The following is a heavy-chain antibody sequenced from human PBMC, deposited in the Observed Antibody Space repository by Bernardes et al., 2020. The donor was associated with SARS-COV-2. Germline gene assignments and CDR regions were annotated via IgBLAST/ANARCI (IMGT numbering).Heavy chain of an antibody. Sequence: GGSLRLSCAASGFTFSSYGMHWVRQAPGKGLEWVSLIWCDGSNKYYADSVKGRFTISRDNAKNTLYLQMNSLRAEDTAVYYCARVRGVEATKGWDYWGPGTMVTVSS. V-gene: IGHV3-33*01. CDR1: GFTFSSYG. D-gene: IGHD1-26*01. CDR2: IWCDGSNK. CDR3: ARVRGVEATKGWDY. J-gene: IGHJ4*02.